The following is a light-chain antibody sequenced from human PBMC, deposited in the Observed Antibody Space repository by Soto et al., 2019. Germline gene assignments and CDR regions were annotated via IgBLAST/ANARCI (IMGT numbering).Light chain of an antibody. CDR2: GNS. CDR1: SSNIGAGYD. CDR3: QSYDSSLSGVV. J-gene: IGLJ2*01. Sequence: QSVLTQPPSVSGAPGQRVTISCTGSSSNIGAGYDVHWYQQLPGTAPKLLIYGNSNRPSGFPDRFSGSKSGTSASLAITGLKAEDEADYYCQSYDSSLSGVVFGGGTKLTVL. V-gene: IGLV1-40*01.